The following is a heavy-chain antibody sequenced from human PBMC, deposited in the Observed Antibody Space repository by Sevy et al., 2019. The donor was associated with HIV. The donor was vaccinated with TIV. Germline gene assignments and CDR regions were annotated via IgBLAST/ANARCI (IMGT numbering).Heavy chain of an antibody. V-gene: IGHV1-18*01. D-gene: IGHD6-19*01. Sequence: ASVKVSCKASGYTFTTYAISWVRQAPGQGLEWMGWISSYNTVRNSAQKFHDRVTMTIDTSTSTAYMELRSLRSDDTAVYYCARSTLVAGRSNWFDPWGQGTLVTVSS. CDR2: ISSYNTVR. CDR3: ARSTLVAGRSNWFDP. CDR1: GYTFTTYA. J-gene: IGHJ5*02.